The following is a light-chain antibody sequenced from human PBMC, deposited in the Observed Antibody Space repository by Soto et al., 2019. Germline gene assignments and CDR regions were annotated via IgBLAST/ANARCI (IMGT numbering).Light chain of an antibody. V-gene: IGKV1-8*01. CDR3: QQYYSYPRT. CDR2: AAS. J-gene: IGKJ5*01. CDR1: QSISSK. Sequence: MTQSPATLSVSPGERATLSCRASQSISSKLAWYQQKPGKAPKLLIYAASTLQSGVPSRFSGSGSGTDFTLTISCLQSEDFATYYCQQYYSYPRTFGQGTRLEIK.